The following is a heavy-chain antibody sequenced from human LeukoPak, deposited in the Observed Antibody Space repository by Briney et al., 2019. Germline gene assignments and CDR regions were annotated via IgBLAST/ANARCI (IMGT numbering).Heavy chain of an antibody. J-gene: IGHJ4*02. CDR2: LTYAGAN. D-gene: IGHD5-18*01. Sequence: PSETLSLTCTVSGGSITSDSYSWGWIRQPPGKGLQWIVTLTYAGANFYNPSLVSRVTMPVDTSKNQFSLKLTSVTASDTAVYYCARLRGGVQLWGDWGQGTLVTVS. CDR1: GGSITSDSYS. V-gene: IGHV4-39*01. CDR3: ARLRGGVQLWGD.